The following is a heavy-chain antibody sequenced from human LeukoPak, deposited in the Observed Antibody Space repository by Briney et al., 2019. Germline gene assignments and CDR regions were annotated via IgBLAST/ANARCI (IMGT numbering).Heavy chain of an antibody. V-gene: IGHV3-30*18. CDR1: GFTFRTYG. CDR3: AKEGRRIAVAPFDY. D-gene: IGHD6-19*01. CDR2: IAYDGSIK. J-gene: IGHJ4*02. Sequence: PGRSLRLSCAASGFTFRTYGMHWVRQAPGKGLEWVAVIAYDGSIKYYADSVKGRFIVSRDNSKNTLYLQMNSLRAEDTAVYYCAKEGRRIAVAPFDYWGQGTLVTVSS.